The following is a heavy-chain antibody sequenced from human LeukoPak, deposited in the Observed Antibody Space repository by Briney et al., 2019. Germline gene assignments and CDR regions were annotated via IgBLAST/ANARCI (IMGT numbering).Heavy chain of an antibody. J-gene: IGHJ4*02. CDR1: GFTFSSYG. V-gene: IGHV3-23*01. CDR3: AKGVNFDY. CDR2: ISGSGGIT. D-gene: IGHD2-21*01. Sequence: GGSLRLSCAASGFTFSSYGMSWVRQAPGNGLEWVSAISGSGGITYYADSVKGRFTISRDSSRDTLDLRMNSLRAEDTPVYYCAKGVNFDYWGQGTLVTVSS.